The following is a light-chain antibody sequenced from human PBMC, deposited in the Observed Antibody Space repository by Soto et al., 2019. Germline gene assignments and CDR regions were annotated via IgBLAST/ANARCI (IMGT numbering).Light chain of an antibody. J-gene: IGKJ5*01. V-gene: IGKV1-8*01. CDR2: AAS. CDR1: QGISSY. CDR3: QQYYSYPSIT. Sequence: IQMTQSPSSLSASTGDRVTITCRASQGISSYLAWYQQKPGKAPKLLIYAASTLQSGVPSRFSGSGSGTDFTLTISCLQSEDFATYYCQQYYSYPSITFGQGTRLEIK.